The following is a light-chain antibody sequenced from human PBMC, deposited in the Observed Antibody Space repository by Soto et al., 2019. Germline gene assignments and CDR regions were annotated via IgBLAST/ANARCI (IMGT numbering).Light chain of an antibody. CDR3: SSYTSGSSHYV. J-gene: IGLJ1*01. CDR1: SSDVGAYYS. Sequence: QSVLTQPASVSGSPGQSITISCTGTSSDVGAYYSVSWYQHHPGKAPKLIIYGVTNRPSGVSNRFSGSKSGNTASLTISGLQAEDEADYHRSSYTSGSSHYVFGTGTKVTVL. V-gene: IGLV2-14*01. CDR2: GVT.